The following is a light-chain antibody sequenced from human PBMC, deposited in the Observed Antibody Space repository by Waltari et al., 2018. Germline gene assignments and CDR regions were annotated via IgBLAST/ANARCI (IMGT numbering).Light chain of an antibody. Sequence: QPALTHPASVSGSPGQSITISCTGTSRDVGSYNLVSWYQHHPDTAPKLMIYEVSQRPSAISNRFAGSKSGNTGSLTIAGLQAEDEADYYCCSYVGSSTWVFGGGTKLTVL. CDR1: SRDVGSYNL. CDR3: CSYVGSSTWV. V-gene: IGLV2-23*02. CDR2: EVS. J-gene: IGLJ3*02.